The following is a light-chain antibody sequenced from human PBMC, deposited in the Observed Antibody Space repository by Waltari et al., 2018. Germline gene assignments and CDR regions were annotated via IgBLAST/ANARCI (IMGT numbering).Light chain of an antibody. CDR2: DDS. CDR3: QVWDSDSDRHVL. V-gene: IGLV3-21*02. J-gene: IGLJ2*01. CDR1: NLGGKS. Sequence: SFVLTQPPSVTVAPGQTARITCGGKNLGGKSVHWYQQKPGQAPVLVVHDDSDRPAGLPHRFSGFDSGDAATLIISRVEAGDEADFYCQVWDSDSDRHVLFGGGTKLTVL.